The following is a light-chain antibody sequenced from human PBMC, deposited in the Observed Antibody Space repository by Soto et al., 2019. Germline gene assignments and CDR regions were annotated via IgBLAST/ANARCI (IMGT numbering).Light chain of an antibody. CDR1: QSVGSY. V-gene: IGKV3-11*01. CDR3: QNRNNWPPDAT. CDR2: GAS. Sequence: EIVLTQSPATLSLSPGDRVTLSCRASQSVGSYLAWYQQKPGQAPRLLIYGASNRATGIPARFSGSGSGTDFTLTISSLEPEDFAVYFCQNRNNWPPDATFGQGTRLVIK. J-gene: IGKJ2*01.